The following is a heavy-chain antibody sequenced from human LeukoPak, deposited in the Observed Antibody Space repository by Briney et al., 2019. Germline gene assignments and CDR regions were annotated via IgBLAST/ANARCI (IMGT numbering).Heavy chain of an antibody. CDR2: IYYSGST. CDR3: ARDRNYDSTYGMDV. V-gene: IGHV4-59*01. D-gene: IGHD3-22*01. CDR1: GXSISSYY. Sequence: PSETLSLTCTVSGXSISSYYWSWIRQPPGKGLEWIGYIYYSGSTNSNPSLKSRVTISVDTSKNQFSLKLSSVTAADTAVYYCARDRNYDSTYGMDVWGQGTTVTVSS. J-gene: IGHJ6*02.